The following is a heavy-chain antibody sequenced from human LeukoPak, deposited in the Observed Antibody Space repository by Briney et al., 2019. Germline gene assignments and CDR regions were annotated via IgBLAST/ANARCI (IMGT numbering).Heavy chain of an antibody. CDR1: GGSISSGSYY. CDR3: ATYSKSKGYFDY. CDR2: IYYSGIT. D-gene: IGHD6-13*01. J-gene: IGHJ4*02. Sequence: SQTLSLTCTVSGGSISSGSYYWSWIRQPPRKGLEWLGYIYYSGITNYNPSLKSRVTISVDMSKNQFSLKLSSVTAADTAVYYCATYSKSKGYFDYWGQGTLVTVSS. V-gene: IGHV4-61*01.